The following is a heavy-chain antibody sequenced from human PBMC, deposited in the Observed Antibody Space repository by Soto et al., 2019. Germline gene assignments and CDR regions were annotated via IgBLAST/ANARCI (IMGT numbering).Heavy chain of an antibody. V-gene: IGHV5-51*01. J-gene: IGHJ6*02. CDR1: GYRFTTYW. CDR3: ARAYCSTTNCYWSYYYGMDV. Sequence: PGESLKISCKGSGYRFTTYWIGWVRQMPGKGLEWMGIIYPGDSDTRYSPSFQGQVSISVDRSISTAYLQWSSLKASDTAMYFCARAYCSTTNCYWSYYYGMDVWGQGTTVTVSS. CDR2: IYPGDSDT. D-gene: IGHD2-2*01.